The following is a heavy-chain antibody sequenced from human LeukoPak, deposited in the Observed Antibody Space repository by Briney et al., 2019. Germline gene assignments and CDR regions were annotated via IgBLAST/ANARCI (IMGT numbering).Heavy chain of an antibody. CDR1: GFTFSSYA. V-gene: IGHV3-23*01. D-gene: IGHD5-18*01. Sequence: GGSLRLSCAASGFTFSSYAMSWVRQAPGKGLEWVSAVSGSGGSTFYADSVKGRFTISRDNFKNTLYLQMNSLRAEDTAIYYCAKDHRILDTAMSFDYWGQGTLVTVSS. J-gene: IGHJ4*02. CDR3: AKDHRILDTAMSFDY. CDR2: VSGSGGST.